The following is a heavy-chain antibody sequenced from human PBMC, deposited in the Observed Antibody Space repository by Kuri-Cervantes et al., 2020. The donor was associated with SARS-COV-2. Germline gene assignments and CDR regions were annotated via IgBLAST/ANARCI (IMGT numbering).Heavy chain of an antibody. D-gene: IGHD3-3*02. CDR3: VKDPKGFGVSFLGADFDL. J-gene: IGHJ3*01. Sequence: WIRQPPGKGLEYVSASSSNGGSTYYADAVKGGFTISRDNSKSTLYLQMNSLRAEDTAVYYCVKDPKGFGVSFLGADFDLWGQGTMVTVSS. V-gene: IGHV3-64D*08. CDR2: SSSNGGST.